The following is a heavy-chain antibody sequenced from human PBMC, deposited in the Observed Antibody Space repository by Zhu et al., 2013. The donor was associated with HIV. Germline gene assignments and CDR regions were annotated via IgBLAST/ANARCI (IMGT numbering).Heavy chain of an antibody. CDR3: ARGENMTSPFVSVIGWSFGDYNGMDV. J-gene: IGHJ6*02. D-gene: IGHD3-10*01. CDR2: INYSGST. CDR1: GGSISSYF. Sequence: QVQLQESGPGLVKPSETLSLKCTVSGGSISSYFWSWIRQPPGKGLEWIADINYSGSTNYNPSLKSRVTMSVDTSKNQFSLKLTSVTAADTAVYYCARGENMTSPFVSVIGWSFGDYNGMDVWGQGTTVTVSS. V-gene: IGHV4-59*12.